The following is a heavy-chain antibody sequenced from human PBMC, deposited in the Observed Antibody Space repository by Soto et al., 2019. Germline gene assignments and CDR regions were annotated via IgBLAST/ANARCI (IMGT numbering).Heavy chain of an antibody. CDR3: VKTYDSSGYYLHYFDY. Sequence: WGSLRRPCSSSVFTFITYAMSWFRQAPGNWLEWVSAISCSGGSTYYADSVKGRFTISRDNSKNTLYLQMNSLRAEDTAVYYCVKTYDSSGYYLHYFDYWGQGTLVTVLL. J-gene: IGHJ4*02. CDR1: VFTFITYA. D-gene: IGHD3-22*01. CDR2: ISCSGGST. V-gene: IGHV3-23*01.